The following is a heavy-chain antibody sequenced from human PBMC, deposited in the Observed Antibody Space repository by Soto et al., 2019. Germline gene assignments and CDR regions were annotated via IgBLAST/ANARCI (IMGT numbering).Heavy chain of an antibody. Sequence: EVQLVESGGGLVQPGGSLKLSCEASGFTFSGSAMHWVRQASGRGLEWVGRIRSTANSYATAYAASVKGRFTVSRYESKSTAYQQMHNLKTEDSAVYYCTRHTEWEPHTTSTSVSQLHVPVDYWGQGSLVTVSS. J-gene: IGHJ4*02. V-gene: IGHV3-73*02. D-gene: IGHD1-26*01. CDR1: GFTFSGSA. CDR2: IRSTANSYAT. CDR3: TRHTEWEPHTTSTSVSQLHVPVDY.